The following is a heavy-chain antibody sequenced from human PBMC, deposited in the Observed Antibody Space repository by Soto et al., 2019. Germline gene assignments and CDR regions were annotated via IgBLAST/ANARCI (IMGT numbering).Heavy chain of an antibody. Sequence: QVQLQESGPGLVEPSQTLSLTCTVSGDSISNGYYTWSWIRQPPGKDLEWIGHIYNSVKTNSNTSLKGRVTISADTSKTQFSLKLSSVTAADTVVYYCARGPSGDKVDYWGKGTLVTVS. CDR1: GDSISNGYYT. CDR3: ARGPSGDKVDY. D-gene: IGHD3-10*01. CDR2: IYNSVKT. J-gene: IGHJ4*02. V-gene: IGHV4-30-4*01.